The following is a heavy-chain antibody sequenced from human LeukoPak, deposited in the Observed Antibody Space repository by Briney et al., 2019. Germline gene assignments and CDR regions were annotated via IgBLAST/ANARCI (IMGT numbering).Heavy chain of an antibody. J-gene: IGHJ4*02. Sequence: SETLSLTCTVSGGSISSYYWSWIRQPPGKGLGWIGYIYYSGSTNYNPSLKSRVTISVDTSKNQFSLKLSSVTAADTAVYYCARATPYSSSVDYWGQGTLVTVSS. CDR1: GGSISSYY. D-gene: IGHD6-6*01. V-gene: IGHV4-59*01. CDR3: ARATPYSSSVDY. CDR2: IYYSGST.